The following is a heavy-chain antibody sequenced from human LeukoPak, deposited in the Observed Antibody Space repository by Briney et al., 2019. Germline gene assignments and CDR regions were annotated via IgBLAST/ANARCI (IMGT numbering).Heavy chain of an antibody. D-gene: IGHD2-21*01. J-gene: IGHJ6*02. V-gene: IGHV3-30*04. CDR1: GFTFDDYA. CDR3: ARDIQGGMDF. CDR2: ISYDGSDK. Sequence: GSLRLSCAASGFTFDDYAMHWVRQAPGKGREWVTFISYDGSDKYYAPSVTGRFTISRDNSKNTLYLQMNSLRAEDTAVYYCARDIQGGMDFWGRGTTVTVSS.